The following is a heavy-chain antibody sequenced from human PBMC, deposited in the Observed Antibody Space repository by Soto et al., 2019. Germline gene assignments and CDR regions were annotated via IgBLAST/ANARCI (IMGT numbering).Heavy chain of an antibody. CDR3: ARDLEVATITFGSGPSLEY. J-gene: IGHJ4*02. CDR2: ISYDGSNK. CDR1: GFTFRSYA. D-gene: IGHD5-12*01. V-gene: IGHV3-30-3*01. Sequence: PGGSQRVSCAASGFTFRSYARHWVSKDTGKGLEWVAVISYDGSNKYYADSVKGRFTISRDNSKNTLYLQMNSLRAEDTAVYYCARDLEVATITFGSGPSLEYWGQGTLVTVSS.